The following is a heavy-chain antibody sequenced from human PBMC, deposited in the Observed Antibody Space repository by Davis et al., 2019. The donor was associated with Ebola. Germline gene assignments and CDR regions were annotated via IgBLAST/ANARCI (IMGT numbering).Heavy chain of an antibody. Sequence: AASVKVSCKASGYTFTSYAMHWVRQAPGQRLEWMGWISAYNGNTNYAQKLQGRVTMTTDTSTSTAYMELLSLTSDDTAVYYCARGYSGYDPNDFWGQGTLVTVSS. CDR1: GYTFTSYA. V-gene: IGHV1-18*01. D-gene: IGHD5-12*01. CDR3: ARGYSGYDPNDF. J-gene: IGHJ4*02. CDR2: ISAYNGNT.